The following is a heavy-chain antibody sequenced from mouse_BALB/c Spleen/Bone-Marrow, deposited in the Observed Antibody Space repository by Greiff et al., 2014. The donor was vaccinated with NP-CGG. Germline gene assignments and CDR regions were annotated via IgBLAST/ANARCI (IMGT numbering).Heavy chain of an antibody. CDR2: IYPSDSYT. CDR3: TTGAY. D-gene: IGHD4-1*01. J-gene: IGHJ3*01. V-gene: IGHV1-69*02. CDR1: GYTFTSYR. Sequence: VQLQQSGAELVRPGASVKLSCKASGYTFTSYRINWVKQRPGQGLEWIGSIYPSDSYTNYNQKFKDKATLTVDKSSSTAYMQLSSPTSEDSAVYYSTTGAYWGQGTLVTVSA.